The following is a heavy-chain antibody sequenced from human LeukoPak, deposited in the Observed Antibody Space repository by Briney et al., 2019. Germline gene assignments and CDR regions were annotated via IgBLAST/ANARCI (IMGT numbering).Heavy chain of an antibody. V-gene: IGHV3-9*01. CDR3: AKDTDGSSSEAYFDY. J-gene: IGHJ4*02. Sequence: GGSLRLSCAASGFTFDDYAMHWVRQAPGKGLEWVSGISWNSGSIGYADSVKGRFTISRDNAKNSLYLQMNSLRAEDTALYYCAKDTDGSSSEAYFDYWGQGTLVTVSS. D-gene: IGHD6-6*01. CDR1: GFTFDDYA. CDR2: ISWNSGSI.